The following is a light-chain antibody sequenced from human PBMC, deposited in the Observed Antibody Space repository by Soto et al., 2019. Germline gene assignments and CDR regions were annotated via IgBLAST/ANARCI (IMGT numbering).Light chain of an antibody. Sequence: EIVLTQSPATLSLSPGERATLSGRASQSVSNNYLAWYQQKPGQAPRLLIYGASNRATGIPDRFSGSGSGTDFTLAISRLEPEDFAVYYCQQYGNSAYTFGQGTKVDIK. CDR3: QQYGNSAYT. J-gene: IGKJ2*01. CDR2: GAS. CDR1: QSVSNNY. V-gene: IGKV3-20*01.